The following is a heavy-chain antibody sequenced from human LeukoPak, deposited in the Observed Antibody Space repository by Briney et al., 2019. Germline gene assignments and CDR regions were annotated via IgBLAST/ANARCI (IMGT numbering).Heavy chain of an antibody. CDR3: AKGGYCGGTTCYFYYMDV. D-gene: IGHD2-2*01. V-gene: IGHV3-23*01. CDR2: ISGRGGTT. CDR1: GFTFSDYA. Sequence: GGSLSLSCAASGFTFSDYAMSWVRQVPGKGLEWVSGISGRGGTTYSADYLKGRFTVSRDNSKNTLYLQMNDLRAEDTAEYYCAKGGYCGGTTCYFYYMDVWGKGTTVTVSS. J-gene: IGHJ6*03.